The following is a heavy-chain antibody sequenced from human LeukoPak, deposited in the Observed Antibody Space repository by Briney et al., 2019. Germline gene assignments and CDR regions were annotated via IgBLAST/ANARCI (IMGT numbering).Heavy chain of an antibody. Sequence: SETLSLTCTVSGGSISSSDYYWSWIRQLPGKGLERIGYIYYGGNIFYNPSLKSRLTISVDTSKNQFSLKLSSVTAADTAVYYCARSPNVVSSWFDPWGQGTLVTVSS. D-gene: IGHD2-15*01. V-gene: IGHV4-31*03. J-gene: IGHJ5*02. CDR1: GGSISSSDYY. CDR3: ARSPNVVSSWFDP. CDR2: IYYGGNI.